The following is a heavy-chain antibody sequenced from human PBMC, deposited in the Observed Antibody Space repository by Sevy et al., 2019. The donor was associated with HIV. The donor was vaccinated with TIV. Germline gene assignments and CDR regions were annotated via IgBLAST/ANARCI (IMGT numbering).Heavy chain of an antibody. J-gene: IGHJ3*02. D-gene: IGHD5-18*01. CDR3: ARGATEARRTHNTQAFDI. CDR1: GYTFTGYY. Sequence: ASVKVSCKASGYTFTGYYMHWIRQAPGQGLEWMGWINPNSGGTNYAQTFQGRVTMTRDTSISTAYMDLSRLRSDDTAVYYCARGATEARRTHNTQAFDIWGQGTMVTVSS. V-gene: IGHV1-2*02. CDR2: INPNSGGT.